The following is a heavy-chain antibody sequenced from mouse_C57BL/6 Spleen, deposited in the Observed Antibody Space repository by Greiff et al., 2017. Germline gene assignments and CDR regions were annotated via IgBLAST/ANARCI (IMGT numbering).Heavy chain of an antibody. CDR2: IDPGDGDT. J-gene: IGHJ2*01. CDR1: GFNFTDYY. Sequence: VQLQQSGAELVKPGASVKLSCTASGFNFTDYYMHWVKQRTEQGLEWIGRIDPGDGDTNYTPKFQGKATITADTPSNTAYLQLSSLTSEDNAVYYCARSAYGGSYFDYWGKGTTLTVYS. D-gene: IGHD1-1*01. V-gene: IGHV14-2*01. CDR3: ARSAYGGSYFDY.